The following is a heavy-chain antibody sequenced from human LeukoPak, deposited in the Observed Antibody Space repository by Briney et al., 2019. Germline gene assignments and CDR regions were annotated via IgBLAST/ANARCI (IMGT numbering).Heavy chain of an antibody. CDR3: ARAGNYYDSSGSSYNWFDP. Sequence: PGGSLRLSCAASGFTFSNHGMNWVRQAPGKGLEWVSSISSSSSYIYYADSVKGRFTISRDNAKNSLYLQMNSLRAEDTAVYYCARAGNYYDSSGSSYNWFDPWGQGTLVTVSS. CDR2: ISSSSSYI. CDR1: GFTFSNHG. J-gene: IGHJ5*02. V-gene: IGHV3-21*01. D-gene: IGHD3-22*01.